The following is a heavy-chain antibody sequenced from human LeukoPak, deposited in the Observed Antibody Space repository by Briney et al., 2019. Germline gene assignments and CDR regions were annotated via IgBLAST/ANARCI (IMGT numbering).Heavy chain of an antibody. Sequence: SETLSLTCAVSGGSISSGSYSWSWIRQPPGKGLEWIGYIYPRGSTYYNPSLKSRVILSLDKSANQFSLNLSSVTAADTAVYYCARFSPRAMGNYLDFWGQGTLVTVSS. CDR2: IYPRGST. D-gene: IGHD7-27*01. V-gene: IGHV4-30-2*01. CDR3: ARFSPRAMGNYLDF. J-gene: IGHJ4*02. CDR1: GGSISSGSYS.